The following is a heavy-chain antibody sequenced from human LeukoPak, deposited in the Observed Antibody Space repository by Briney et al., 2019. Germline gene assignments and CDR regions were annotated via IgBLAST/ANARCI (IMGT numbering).Heavy chain of an antibody. J-gene: IGHJ4*02. CDR3: ARDRSSGQDVDY. CDR1: GFTFSTYS. CDR2: ISYDGTNQ. Sequence: GGSLRLSCAASGFTFSTYSMHWVRQAPGKGLEWVAVISYDGTNQYYADSVKGRFTISRDNSENTLYLQMNSLRGDDTALYYCARDRSSGQDVDYWGQGTLVTVSS. D-gene: IGHD6-19*01. V-gene: IGHV3-30*04.